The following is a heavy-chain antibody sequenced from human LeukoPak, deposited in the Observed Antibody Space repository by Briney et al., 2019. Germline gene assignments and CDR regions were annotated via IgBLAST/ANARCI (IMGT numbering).Heavy chain of an antibody. CDR3: ARARTYYYGSGSYLPFDY. D-gene: IGHD3-10*01. CDR2: IIPIFGTA. CDR1: GGTFSSYA. Sequence: SVKVSCKASGGTFSSYAISWVRQAPGQGLEWMGGIIPIFGTANYAQKFQGRVTITADKSTSTAYMELSSLRSEDTAVYYCARARTYYYGSGSYLPFDYWGQGTLVTVSS. J-gene: IGHJ4*02. V-gene: IGHV1-69*06.